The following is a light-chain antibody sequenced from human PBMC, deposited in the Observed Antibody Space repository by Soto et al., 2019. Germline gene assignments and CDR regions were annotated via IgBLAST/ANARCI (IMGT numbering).Light chain of an antibody. V-gene: IGKV3-15*01. J-gene: IGKJ5*01. CDR3: QQYHNWPPIT. CDR2: DAS. Sequence: EIVLTQSPGTLSLSPGERATLSCRASQSVSSNLAWYQQKPGQAPRLLIYDASTRATGIPARFSGSGAGTEFTLTISSLQSEDFAVYHCQQYHNWPPITFGQGTRLEIK. CDR1: QSVSSN.